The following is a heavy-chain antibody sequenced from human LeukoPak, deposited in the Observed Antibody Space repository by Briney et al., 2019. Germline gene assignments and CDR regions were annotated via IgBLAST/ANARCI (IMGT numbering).Heavy chain of an antibody. D-gene: IGHD5-18*01. CDR3: ARELDTAMVTYYFDY. J-gene: IGHJ4*02. CDR1: GGSISSGSYY. CDR2: IYTSGST. V-gene: IGHV4-61*02. Sequence: SETLSLTCTVSGGSISSGSYYWSWIRQPAGKGLEWIGRIYTSGSTNYNPSLQSRVTISVDTSKNQFSLKLSSVTAADTAVYYCARELDTAMVTYYFDYWGQGTLVTVSS.